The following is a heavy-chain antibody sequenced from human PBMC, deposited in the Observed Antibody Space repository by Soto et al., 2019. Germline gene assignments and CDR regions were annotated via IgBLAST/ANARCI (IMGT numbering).Heavy chain of an antibody. J-gene: IGHJ3*02. CDR2: MYSRGST. CDR3: ARTRDFWSGNDAFDI. D-gene: IGHD3-3*01. V-gene: IGHV4-61*01. CDR1: GGSVSSGSYY. Sequence: QVQLQESGPGLVKPSETLSLTCTVSGGSVSSGSYYWSWIRQPPAKRLERIGYMYSRGSTNYNPPLKSRVTITLDTSKNQFSVKLSSVTAADTAVYFCARTRDFWSGNDAFDIWGRGTMVTVSS.